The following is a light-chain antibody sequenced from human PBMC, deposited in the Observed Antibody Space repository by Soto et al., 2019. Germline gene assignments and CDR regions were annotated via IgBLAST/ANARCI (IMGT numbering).Light chain of an antibody. V-gene: IGLV2-14*03. CDR1: SSDVGGYNY. J-gene: IGLJ1*01. Sequence: QLVLTQPASVSGSPGQSITISCTGTSSDVGGYNYVSWYQHPPGKAPKLIIYDVSNRPSGVSYRFSGSKSGNTASLTISGLQPEDEADYYCSSYTTSNTRQIVFGTGTKVTVL. CDR3: SSYTTSNTRQIV. CDR2: DVS.